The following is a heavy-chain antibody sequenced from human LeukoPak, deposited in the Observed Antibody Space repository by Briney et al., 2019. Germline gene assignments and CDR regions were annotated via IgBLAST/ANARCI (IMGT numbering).Heavy chain of an antibody. Sequence: GGSLRLSCAASGFTFSSYAMHWVRQAPGKGLEWVAVISYDGSNKYYADSVKGRFTISRDNSKNTLYLQMNSLRAEDTAVYYCARVRAVAGPFDYRGQGTLVTVSS. V-gene: IGHV3-30-3*01. CDR2: ISYDGSNK. CDR1: GFTFSSYA. CDR3: ARVRAVAGPFDY. D-gene: IGHD6-19*01. J-gene: IGHJ4*02.